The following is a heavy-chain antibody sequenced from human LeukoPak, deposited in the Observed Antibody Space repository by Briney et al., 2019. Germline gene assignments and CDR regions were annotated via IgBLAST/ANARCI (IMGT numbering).Heavy chain of an antibody. CDR3: AKRYGDSTGWFFDF. V-gene: IGHV3-23*01. CDR1: RYSFDSYA. CDR2: INGGGDIT. D-gene: IGHD6-13*01. Sequence: PGRSLRLSCEGSRYSFDSYAMTWVRQAPGKGLEWVSSINGGGDITYYAESVKGRFTVSRDNSKNTLFLQMNSLRAEDTAVFYCAKRYGDSTGWFFDFWGQGSLVTVSS. J-gene: IGHJ4*02.